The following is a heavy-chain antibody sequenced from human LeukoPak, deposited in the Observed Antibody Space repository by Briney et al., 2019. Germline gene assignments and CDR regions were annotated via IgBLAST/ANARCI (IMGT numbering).Heavy chain of an antibody. CDR3: ARGAGISGTYYYY. J-gene: IGHJ4*02. CDR2: IYTNGST. Sequence: SETLSLTCAVYGGSFSGYYWNWIRQPAGKGLEWIGRIYTNGSTNYNPSLKSRVTMSVDTSKNQFSLKLSSVTAADTAVYYCARGAGISGTYYYYWGQGTLVTVSS. CDR1: GGSFSGYY. V-gene: IGHV4-59*10. D-gene: IGHD1-26*01.